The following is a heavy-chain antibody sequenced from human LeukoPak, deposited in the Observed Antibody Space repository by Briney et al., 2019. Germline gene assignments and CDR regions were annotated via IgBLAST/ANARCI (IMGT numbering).Heavy chain of an antibody. Sequence: PGGSLRLSCAASGITFSSYGMHWVRQAPGKGLEWVAVISYDGSNKYYADSVKGRFTISRDNSKNTLYLQMNSLRAEDTAVYYCAKDRTGYFDYWGQGTLVTVSS. CDR3: AKDRTGYFDY. V-gene: IGHV3-30*18. D-gene: IGHD1-14*01. J-gene: IGHJ4*02. CDR1: GITFSSYG. CDR2: ISYDGSNK.